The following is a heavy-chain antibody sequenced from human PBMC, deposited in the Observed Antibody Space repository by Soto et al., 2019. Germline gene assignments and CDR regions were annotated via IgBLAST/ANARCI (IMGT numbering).Heavy chain of an antibody. CDR1: GDSVSSNSAA. V-gene: IGHV6-1*01. J-gene: IGHJ6*02. Sequence: PSQTLSLTCAISGDSVSSNSAAWNWIRQSPSRGLEWLGRTYYRSKWYNDYAVSVKSRITINPDTSKNQFSLQLNSVTPEDTAVYYCAREXIQLWLTNYYYYYGMDVWGQGTTVTVSS. CDR3: AREXIQLWLTNYYYYYGMDV. D-gene: IGHD5-18*01. CDR2: TYYRSKWYN.